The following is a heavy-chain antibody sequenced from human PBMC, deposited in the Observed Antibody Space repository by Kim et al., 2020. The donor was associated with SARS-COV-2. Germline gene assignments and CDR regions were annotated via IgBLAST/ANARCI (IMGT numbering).Heavy chain of an antibody. Sequence: GGSLRLSCAASGFTFSSYDIHWVRQAPGKGLEWVAVIWFDGSNKYYADSVKGRFTISRDNSKNTLYLQMNSLRAEDTAVYYCAGGSSSSLNYYYGMDVWGQGTTVTVSS. J-gene: IGHJ6*02. CDR3: AGGSSSSLNYYYGMDV. CDR1: GFTFSSYD. D-gene: IGHD6-6*01. V-gene: IGHV3-33*01. CDR2: IWFDGSNK.